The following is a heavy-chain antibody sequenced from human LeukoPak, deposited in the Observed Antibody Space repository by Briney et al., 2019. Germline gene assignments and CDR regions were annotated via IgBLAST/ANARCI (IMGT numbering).Heavy chain of an antibody. CDR2: ISSSSSPI. CDR1: GFTFSSNN. J-gene: IGHJ2*01. Sequence: GGSLRLSCAASGFTFSSNNMNWVRQAPGKGLEWVSYISSSSSPIYYADSVKGRFTISRDISKNTLYLQMNDLGAEDTALYYCVRGLSGVSSWYFDLWGRGTLVSVSS. D-gene: IGHD7-27*01. V-gene: IGHV3-48*01. CDR3: VRGLSGVSSWYFDL.